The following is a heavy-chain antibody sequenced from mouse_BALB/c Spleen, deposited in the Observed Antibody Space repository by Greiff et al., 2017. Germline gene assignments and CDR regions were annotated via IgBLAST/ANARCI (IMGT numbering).Heavy chain of an antibody. CDR2: INPSNGGT. J-gene: IGHJ2*01. V-gene: IGHV1S81*02. D-gene: IGHD1-1*01. CDR1: GYTFTSYY. CDR3: TRRGEITTVVATDC. Sequence: VQLQQPGAELVKPGASVKLSCKASGYTFTSYYMYWVKQRPGQGLEWIGGINPSNGGTNFNEKFKSKATLTVDKSSSTAYMQLSSLTSEDSAVYYCTRRGEITTVVATDCWGQGTTLTVSS.